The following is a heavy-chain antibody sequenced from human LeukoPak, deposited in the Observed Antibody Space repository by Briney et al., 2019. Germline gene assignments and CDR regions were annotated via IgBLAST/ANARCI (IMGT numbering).Heavy chain of an antibody. Sequence: SETLSLTCAVYGGPFTAYYWSWIRHPPGKGLEWIGEINHSGSTKYNPSLKSRLTISVDTSKNQFSLKLTSVTDADTAVYYCARAPMEYYDYWSGYSTWYFDYWGQGTPATVTS. J-gene: IGHJ4*02. CDR2: INHSGST. V-gene: IGHV4-34*01. CDR1: GGPFTAYY. D-gene: IGHD3-3*01. CDR3: ARAPMEYYDYWSGYSTWYFDY.